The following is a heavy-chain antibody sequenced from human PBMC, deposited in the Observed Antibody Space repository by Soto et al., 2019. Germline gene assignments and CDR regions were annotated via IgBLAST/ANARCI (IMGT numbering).Heavy chain of an antibody. CDR3: ASEHSGNDHREYSHHGVDD. V-gene: IGHV3-74*01. J-gene: IGHJ6*02. CDR2: INTDGSSR. D-gene: IGHD5-12*01. CDR1: GFSLSTYW. Sequence: EVQLVESGGGLVQPGGSLRLSCAASGFSLSTYWMHGVRQVPGKGLIWVSRINTDGSSRSYADSVKGRFTSTRHNAKNTPYLQMNCLRAEDTAVYYCASEHSGNDHREYSHHGVDDWGQGTTVTVSS.